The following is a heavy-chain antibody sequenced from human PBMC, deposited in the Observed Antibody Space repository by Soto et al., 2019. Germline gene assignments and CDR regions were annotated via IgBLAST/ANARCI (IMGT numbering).Heavy chain of an antibody. Sequence: QVQLQESGPGLVKPSQTLSLTCTVSGGSISSGGYYWSWIRQHPGKGLEWIGYIYYSGSTYYNPSLKSRVTITVDTSKNQFSLKLSSVTAADTAVYYCARVNYDILAYYFDYWGQGTLGTVSS. V-gene: IGHV4-31*03. CDR3: ARVNYDILAYYFDY. CDR2: IYYSGST. D-gene: IGHD3-9*01. CDR1: GGSISSGGYY. J-gene: IGHJ4*02.